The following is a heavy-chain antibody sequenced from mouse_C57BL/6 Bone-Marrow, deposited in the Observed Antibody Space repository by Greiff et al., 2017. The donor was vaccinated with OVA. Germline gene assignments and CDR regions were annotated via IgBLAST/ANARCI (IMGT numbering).Heavy chain of an antibody. CDR2: IYPGRGST. Sequence: QVQLQQPGAELVKPGASVKMSCKASGYTFTSYWITWVKQRPGQGLEWIGDIYPGRGSTNYNEKFKSKATLTVDTSSSTAYMQLSSLTSEDSAVYYCARYYGEGYYAMDYWGQGTSVTASS. CDR1: GYTFTSYW. D-gene: IGHD1-2*01. J-gene: IGHJ4*01. V-gene: IGHV1-55*01. CDR3: ARYYGEGYYAMDY.